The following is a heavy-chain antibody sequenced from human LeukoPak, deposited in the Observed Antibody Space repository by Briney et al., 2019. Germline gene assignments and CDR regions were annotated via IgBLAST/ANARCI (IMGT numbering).Heavy chain of an antibody. D-gene: IGHD6-13*01. CDR1: GYTFTYRY. Sequence: GASVKVSCKASGYTFTYRYLHWVRQAPGQALEWMGWITPFNGNTNYAQKFQDRVTITRDRSMSTAYMELSSLRSEDTAMYYCAGGIAETYYFDYWGQGTLVTVSS. CDR3: AGGIAETYYFDY. V-gene: IGHV1-45*02. CDR2: ITPFNGNT. J-gene: IGHJ4*02.